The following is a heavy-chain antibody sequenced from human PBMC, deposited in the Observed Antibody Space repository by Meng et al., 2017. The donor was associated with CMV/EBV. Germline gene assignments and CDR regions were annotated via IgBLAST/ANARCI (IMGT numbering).Heavy chain of an antibody. CDR2: INSDGSST. V-gene: IGHV3-74*01. CDR1: GFTFSSYW. D-gene: IGHD3-3*01. CDR3: AKVKFWSGPLDV. Sequence: GESLKISCAASGFTFSSYWMHWVRQASGKGLVWVSRINSDGSSTSYADSVKGRFTISRDNAKNTLYLQMNSLRAEDTAVYYCAKVKFWSGPLDVWGQGTTVTVSS. J-gene: IGHJ6*02.